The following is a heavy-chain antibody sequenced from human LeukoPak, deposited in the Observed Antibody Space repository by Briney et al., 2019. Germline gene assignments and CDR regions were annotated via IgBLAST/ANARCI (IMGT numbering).Heavy chain of an antibody. Sequence: PSGTLSLTCGVSGDSISTNEWWSWVRPPPGKGVEWIGEVFHSGSTNYNPSLKSRVTISIDNSKNQFSLEVTSVTAADTAIYYCARDLAVAGTNYFDFWGQGVLVTVSS. V-gene: IGHV4-4*02. CDR3: ARDLAVAGTNYFDF. CDR2: VFHSGST. D-gene: IGHD6-19*01. CDR1: GDSISTNEW. J-gene: IGHJ4*02.